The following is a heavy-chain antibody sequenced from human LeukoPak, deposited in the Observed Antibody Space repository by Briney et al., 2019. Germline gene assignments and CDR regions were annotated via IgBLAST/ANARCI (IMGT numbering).Heavy chain of an antibody. CDR3: ARGTLLRFLEWLLLDDYYYGMDV. D-gene: IGHD3-3*01. J-gene: IGHJ6*02. CDR2: ISAYNGNT. CDR1: GYTFTSYG. Sequence: ASVKVSCKASGYTFTSYGISWVRQAPGQGLEWMGWISAYNGNTNYAQKLQGRVTMTTDTSTSTAYMELRSLRSNDTAVYYCARGTLLRFLEWLLLDDYYYGMDVWGQGTTVTVSS. V-gene: IGHV1-18*01.